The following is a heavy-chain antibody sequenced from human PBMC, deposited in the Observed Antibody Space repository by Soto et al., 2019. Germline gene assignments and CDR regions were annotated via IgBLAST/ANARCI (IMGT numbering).Heavy chain of an antibody. CDR3: ARPPDPVYLYTWGSAGAGPDDFDS. V-gene: IGHV3-74*01. Sequence: GGSLRRSCAASGFTFSSYWMHWVRQAPGQGLVWVSRINSDWSSTSYSDSVKGRFTISRDNAKNTLYLQMNSLRAGYTSVYYGARPPDPVYLYTWGSAGAGPDDFDSRG. D-gene: IGHD3-16*01. CDR1: GFTFSSYW. CDR2: INSDWSST. J-gene: IGHJ3*02.